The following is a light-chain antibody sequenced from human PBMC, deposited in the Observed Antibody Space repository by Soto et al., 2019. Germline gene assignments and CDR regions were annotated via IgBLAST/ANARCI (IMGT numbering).Light chain of an antibody. V-gene: IGKV1-5*01. Sequence: DIPMTQSPSALSASLGDRVTITCRASHSIDTWLAWYQQRPGKAPNLLIYDASSLASGVPSRFSGGGSGTEFTLPISNLQPDDFGTYYCHQYKSYTPYTIGQGTKVEIK. CDR1: HSIDTW. J-gene: IGKJ2*01. CDR2: DAS. CDR3: HQYKSYTPYT.